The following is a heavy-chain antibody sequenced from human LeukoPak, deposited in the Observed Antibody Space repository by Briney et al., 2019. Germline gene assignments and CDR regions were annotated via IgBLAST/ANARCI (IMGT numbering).Heavy chain of an antibody. CDR3: ASSSLDY. J-gene: IGHJ4*02. CDR2: IKQDGSEK. Sequence: GGSLRLSCAASGVTFSSYWMSWVRQAPGKGLEWVANIKQDGSEKYYVDSVKGRFTISRDNAKNSLYLQMNSLGAEDTAVYYCASSSLDYWGQGTLVTVSS. CDR1: GVTFSSYW. V-gene: IGHV3-7*01.